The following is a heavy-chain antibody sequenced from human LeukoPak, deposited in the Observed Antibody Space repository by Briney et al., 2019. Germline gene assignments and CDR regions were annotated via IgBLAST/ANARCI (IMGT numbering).Heavy chain of an antibody. CDR2: IDNDGHGI. CDR3: ARERERCSGGSCYPEGAFDY. J-gene: IGHJ4*02. CDR1: GFTFGGYW. V-gene: IGHV3-74*01. D-gene: IGHD2-15*01. Sequence: PGGSLRLSCAASGFTFGGYWMHWVRQGPEKGLELVSRIDNDGHGIFYADSVKGRFTTSRDNAKNTLYLQMNSLRVEDTAVYYCARERERCSGGSCYPEGAFDYWGQGTLVTVSS.